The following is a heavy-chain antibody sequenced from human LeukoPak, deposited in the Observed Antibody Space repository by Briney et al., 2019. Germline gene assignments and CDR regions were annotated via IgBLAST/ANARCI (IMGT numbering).Heavy chain of an antibody. CDR3: ARDSVLYYGSGSYYFDY. V-gene: IGHV1-69*13. CDR1: GGTFSIYA. D-gene: IGHD3-10*01. Sequence: SVKVSCKASGGTFSIYAISLVRQAPGQALEWMGGIIPIFGTANYAQKFQGRVTITADESTSTAYMELSSLRSEDTAVYYCARDSVLYYGSGSYYFDYWGQGTLVTVSS. J-gene: IGHJ4*02. CDR2: IIPIFGTA.